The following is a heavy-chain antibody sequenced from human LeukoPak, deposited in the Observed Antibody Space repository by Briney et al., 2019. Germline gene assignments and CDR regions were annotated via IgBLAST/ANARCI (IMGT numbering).Heavy chain of an antibody. CDR2: ISYDGSDK. J-gene: IGHJ4*02. V-gene: IGHV3-30*18. CDR3: AKDLGSGFNSQDY. Sequence: GGSLRLSCAASGFPFSRHGIHWVRHAPGKGLEWVALISYDGSDKYYTDSVKGRFTISRDNSKNTLNLQMNSLRTEDTAVYYCAKDLGSGFNSQDYWGQGVLVTVSS. CDR1: GFPFSRHG. D-gene: IGHD3-22*01.